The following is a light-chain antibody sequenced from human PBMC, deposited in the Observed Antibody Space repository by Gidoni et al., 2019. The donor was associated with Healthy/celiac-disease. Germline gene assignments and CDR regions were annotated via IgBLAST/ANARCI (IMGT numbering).Light chain of an antibody. Sequence: DIQMTQSPYSLSASVGDRVTITCQASQDISNYCNWYQQKPGKAPKLLIYDASNLETGVPSRFSGSGPGTDFTFTISSLQPEDIATYYCQQYDNLLTFGPGTKVDIK. V-gene: IGKV1-33*01. CDR2: DAS. CDR3: QQYDNLLT. J-gene: IGKJ3*01. CDR1: QDISNY.